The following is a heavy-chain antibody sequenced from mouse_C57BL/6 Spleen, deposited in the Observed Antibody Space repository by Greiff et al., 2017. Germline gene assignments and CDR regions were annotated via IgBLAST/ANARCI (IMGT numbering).Heavy chain of an antibody. V-gene: IGHV5-17*01. D-gene: IGHD1-1*01. CDR3: ARGNYGSSYFDY. CDR1: GFTFSDYG. Sequence: EVKLVESGGGLVKPGGSLKLSCAASGFTFSDYGMHWVRQAPEKGLEWVAYISSGSSTIYYADTVKGRFTISRDNAKNTLFLQMTSLRSEDTAMYYCARGNYGSSYFDYWGQSTTRTVSS. J-gene: IGHJ2*01. CDR2: ISSGSSTI.